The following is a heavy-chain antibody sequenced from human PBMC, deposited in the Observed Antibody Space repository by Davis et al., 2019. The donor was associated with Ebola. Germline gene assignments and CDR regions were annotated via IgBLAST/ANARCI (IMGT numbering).Heavy chain of an antibody. Sequence: GESLKLSCAASGFTFSTYAMHWVRQAPGKGLEWVAIISYDGSNKYYADSVKGRFTISRDNSKNTLYMQMNSLRAEDTAWYYCARDQYDFWSGYFDYWGQGTLVTVAS. CDR2: ISYDGSNK. J-gene: IGHJ4*02. CDR3: ARDQYDFWSGYFDY. CDR1: GFTFSTYA. D-gene: IGHD3-3*01. V-gene: IGHV3-30-3*01.